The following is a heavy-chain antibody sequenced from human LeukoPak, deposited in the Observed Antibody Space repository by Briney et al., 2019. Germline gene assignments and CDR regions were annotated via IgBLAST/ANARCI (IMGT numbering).Heavy chain of an antibody. CDR3: AKRYYQDSSGYLGSIDY. D-gene: IGHD3-22*01. CDR2: ISGSGGCT. J-gene: IGHJ4*02. V-gene: IGHV3-23*01. CDR1: GFTFSSYA. Sequence: GGSLRLSCAASGFTFSSYAMNWVRQAPGKGLEWVSAISGSGGCTYYADSVKGRFTISRDNSKNTLYLQMNSLRAEDTAVYFCAKRYYQDSSGYLGSIDYWGQGTLVTVSS.